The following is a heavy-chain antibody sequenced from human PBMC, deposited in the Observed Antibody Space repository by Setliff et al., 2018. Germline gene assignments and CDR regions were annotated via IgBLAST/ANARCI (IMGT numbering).Heavy chain of an antibody. CDR1: GFSLTTSGTC. CDR3: ARSRYELPHYYFDY. Sequence: GSGPTLVNPTQTLTLTCTFSGFSLTTSGTCVTWIRQPPGKALEWLARIDWDGDKYYNTSLRTRLTLSKDTSKNQVFLTMTNMDPVDTATYYCARSRYELPHYYFDYWGQGILVTVS. J-gene: IGHJ4*02. CDR2: IDWDGDK. V-gene: IGHV2-70*11. D-gene: IGHD1-7*01.